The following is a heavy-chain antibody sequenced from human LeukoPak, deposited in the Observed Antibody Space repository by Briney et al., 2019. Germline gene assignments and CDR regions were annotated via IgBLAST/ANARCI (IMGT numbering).Heavy chain of an antibody. V-gene: IGHV3-33*01. CDR2: IWYDGSNK. J-gene: IGHJ4*02. CDR1: GFTFSSYG. CDR3: ARDRKWLARYYFDY. D-gene: IGHD6-19*01. Sequence: GGSLRLSCAASGFTFSSYGMHWVRQAPGKGLEWVAVIWYDGSNKYYADSVKGRFTISRDNSKNTLYLQMNSLRAEDTAVYYCARDRKWLARYYFDYWGQGTLVTVSS.